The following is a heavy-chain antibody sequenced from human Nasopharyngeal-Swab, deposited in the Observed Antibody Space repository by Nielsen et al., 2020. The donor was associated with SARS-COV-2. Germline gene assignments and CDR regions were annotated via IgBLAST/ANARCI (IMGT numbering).Heavy chain of an antibody. D-gene: IGHD4-23*01. CDR1: GYTFTSYG. CDR2: ISAYNGNT. V-gene: IGHV1-18*01. J-gene: IGHJ3*02. Sequence: GSVKVSCKASGYTFTSYGISWVRQAPGQGLEWMGWISAYNGNTNYAQKLQGRVTMTTDTSTSTAYMELRSLRSDDTAVYYCASPATVVTLDAFDIWGQGTMVTVSS. CDR3: ASPATVVTLDAFDI.